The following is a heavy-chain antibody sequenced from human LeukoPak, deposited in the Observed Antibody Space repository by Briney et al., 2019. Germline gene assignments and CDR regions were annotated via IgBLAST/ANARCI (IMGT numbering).Heavy chain of an antibody. Sequence: SQTLSLTCAISGDSVSSNSATWNWLRQSPSRGLEWLGRTYQRSKWYNDNALSVKSRMTINPDTSKNQFSLQLSSVTPEDTAVYFCARYYDSSGSFDSWGQGTLVTVSS. J-gene: IGHJ4*02. V-gene: IGHV6-1*01. D-gene: IGHD3-22*01. CDR2: TYQRSKWYN. CDR3: ARYYDSSGSFDS. CDR1: GDSVSSNSAT.